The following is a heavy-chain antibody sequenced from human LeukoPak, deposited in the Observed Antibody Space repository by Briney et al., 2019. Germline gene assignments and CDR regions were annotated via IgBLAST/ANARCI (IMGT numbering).Heavy chain of an antibody. V-gene: IGHV3-23*01. Sequence: GGSLRLSCEASGFTFGSFAMYWVRQAPGKGLDWIAGIFGSGGSPHYADSVKGRFTISRDNSKNTVYLQINSLRAEDTAVYYCGKTTAGYSSSQKPAWPVDYWGQGTLVTVSS. CDR2: IFGSGGSP. D-gene: IGHD5-18*01. CDR1: GFTFGSFA. CDR3: GKTTAGYSSSQKPAWPVDY. J-gene: IGHJ4*02.